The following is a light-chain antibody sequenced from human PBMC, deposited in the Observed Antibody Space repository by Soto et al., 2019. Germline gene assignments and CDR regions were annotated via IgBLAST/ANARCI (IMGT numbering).Light chain of an antibody. CDR3: SSYAGSNNYVV. Sequence: QSALTQPPSASGSPGQSVTISCTGTSSDVGGYNSVSWYQQHPGKAPKLMIYDVSERPSGVPDRFSGSKSGNTASLTVSGLQAEDEADYYCSSYAGSNNYVVFGGGTKLTVL. CDR1: SSDVGGYNS. V-gene: IGLV2-8*01. CDR2: DVS. J-gene: IGLJ2*01.